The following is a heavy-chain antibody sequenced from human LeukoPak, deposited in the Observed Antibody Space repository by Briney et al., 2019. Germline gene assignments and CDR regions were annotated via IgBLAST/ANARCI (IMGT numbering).Heavy chain of an antibody. V-gene: IGHV1-18*04. CDR2: ISAYNGNT. Sequence: ASVKVSCKASGYTFTSYGISCVRQAPGQGLEWMGWISAYNGNTNYAQKLQGRVTMTTDTSTSTAHMELRSLRSDDTAVYYCARAILRGTAPYYFDYWGQGTLVTVSS. J-gene: IGHJ4*02. D-gene: IGHD6-13*01. CDR3: ARAILRGTAPYYFDY. CDR1: GYTFTSYG.